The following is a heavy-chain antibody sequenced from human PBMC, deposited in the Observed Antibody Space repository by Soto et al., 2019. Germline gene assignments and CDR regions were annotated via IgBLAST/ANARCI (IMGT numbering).Heavy chain of an antibody. V-gene: IGHV3-23*01. D-gene: IGHD3-3*01. CDR1: GFTFSSYA. CDR3: AKGAHGDYEFWSGAGGGYYMDV. CDR2: ISGSGGST. Sequence: GGSLRLSCAASGFTFSSYAMSWVRQAPGKGLEWVSAISGSGGSTYYADSVKGRFTISRDNSKNTLYLQMNSLRAEDTAVYYCAKGAHGDYEFWSGAGGGYYMDVWGKGTTVTVSS. J-gene: IGHJ6*03.